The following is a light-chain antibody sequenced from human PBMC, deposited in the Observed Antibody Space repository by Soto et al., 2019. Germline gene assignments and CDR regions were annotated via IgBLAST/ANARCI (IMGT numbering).Light chain of an antibody. Sequence: QLVLTQPPSASGTPGQRVTISCSGSSSNIGSNTVNWYQQLPGTAPKLLISSNDQRPSGVPDRFSGSKSGTSASLAISGLQSDDESDYYCAAWDDSLHAVVFGGGTKLTV. V-gene: IGLV1-44*01. CDR1: SSNIGSNT. J-gene: IGLJ2*01. CDR2: SND. CDR3: AAWDDSLHAVV.